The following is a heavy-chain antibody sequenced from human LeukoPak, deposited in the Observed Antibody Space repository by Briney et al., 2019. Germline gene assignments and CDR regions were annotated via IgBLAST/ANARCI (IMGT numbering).Heavy chain of an antibody. CDR1: GFTFSTYA. J-gene: IGHJ2*01. V-gene: IGHV3-30*04. CDR2: ISYDGSSK. CDR3: AKDKTYCGGDCYSLSVDWYFDL. Sequence: PGGSLRLSCAASGFTFSTYAMHWVRQAPGKGLEWVAVISYDGSSKYYADSVKGRFTISRDNSKNTLYLQMNTLRAEDTAVYYCAKDKTYCGGDCYSLSVDWYFDLWGRGTLVTVSS. D-gene: IGHD2-21*02.